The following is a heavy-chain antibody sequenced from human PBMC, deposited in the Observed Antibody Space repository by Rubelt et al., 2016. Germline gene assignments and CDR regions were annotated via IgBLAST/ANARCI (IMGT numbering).Heavy chain of an antibody. J-gene: IGHJ5*02. CDR1: GGSISSYY. CDR2: IYYSGST. Sequence: QVQLQESGPGLVKPSETLSLTCTVSGGSISSYYWSWIRQPPGKGLEWIGYIYYSGSTNYNPSHRDGVTIAVDTCKNQCSLKVSSGTGADTAVYYCARWGIAVAGPGDWVDPWGQGTLVTVSS. CDR3: ARWGIAVAGPGDWVDP. D-gene: IGHD6-19*01. V-gene: IGHV4-59*12.